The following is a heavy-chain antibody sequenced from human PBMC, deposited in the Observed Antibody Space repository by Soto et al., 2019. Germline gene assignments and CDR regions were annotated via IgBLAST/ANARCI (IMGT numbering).Heavy chain of an antibody. D-gene: IGHD2-2*01. V-gene: IGHV1-69*13. J-gene: IGHJ6*02. CDR3: ARGKAARGGLQLDPPRPLYGMDV. CDR1: GGTFSSYA. Sequence: GASVKVSCKASGGTFSSYAISWVRQAPGQGLEWMGGIIPIFGTANYAQKFQGRVTITADESTSTAYMELSSLRSEDTAVYYCARGKAARGGLQLDPPRPLYGMDVWGQGTTVTVSS. CDR2: IIPIFGTA.